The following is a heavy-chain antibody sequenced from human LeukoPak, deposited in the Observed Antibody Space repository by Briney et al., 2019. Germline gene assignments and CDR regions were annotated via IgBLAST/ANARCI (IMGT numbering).Heavy chain of an antibody. V-gene: IGHV1-18*01. CDR1: GYTFTSYG. CDR3: ASNYYDSSGYPWGYYYGMDV. CDR2: ISAYNGNT. J-gene: IGHJ6*02. Sequence: ASVKVSCKASGYTFTSYGISWVRQAPGQGLEWMGWISAYNGNTNYAQKLQGRVTMTTDTSTSTAYMELRSLRSDDTAVYYCASNYYDSSGYPWGYYYGMDVWGQGTTVTVSS. D-gene: IGHD3-22*01.